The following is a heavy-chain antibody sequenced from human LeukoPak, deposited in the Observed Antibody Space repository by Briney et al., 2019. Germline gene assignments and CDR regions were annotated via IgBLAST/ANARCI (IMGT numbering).Heavy chain of an antibody. V-gene: IGHV4-4*07. CDR3: ARDYYDSSGYYGRGGYYYMDV. D-gene: IGHD3-22*01. CDR2: IYTSGST. CDR1: GGSISSYY. Sequence: KPSETLSLTCTVSGGSISSYYWSWIRQPAGKGLEWIGRIYTSGSTNHNPSLKSRVTISVDKSKNQLSLKLSSVTAADTAVYYCARDYYDSSGYYGRGGYYYMDVWGKGTTVTVFS. J-gene: IGHJ6*03.